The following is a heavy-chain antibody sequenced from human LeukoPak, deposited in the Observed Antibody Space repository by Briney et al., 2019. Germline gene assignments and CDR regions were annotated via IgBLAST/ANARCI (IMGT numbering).Heavy chain of an antibody. D-gene: IGHD3-16*02. CDR3: ARDYVWGSDRCTDY. J-gene: IGHJ4*02. Sequence: PGGSLRLSCAASGFTFSNYWMTWVRQAPGRGLEWVANIRQDGSEKYYVDSVKGRFTISRDNAKNSLYLQMNSLRAEDTAVYYCARDYVWGSDRCTDYWGQGTLVTVSS. CDR2: IRQDGSEK. V-gene: IGHV3-7*05. CDR1: GFTFSNYW.